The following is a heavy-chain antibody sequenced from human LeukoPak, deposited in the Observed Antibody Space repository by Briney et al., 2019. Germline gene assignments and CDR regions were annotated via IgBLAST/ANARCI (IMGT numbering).Heavy chain of an antibody. CDR1: GFTFNSYW. CDR2: ISADGTTT. CDR3: ARGLAGAYRIMDV. Sequence: GGSLRLSCVASGFTFNSYWIHWVRQGPGKGLVWVSLISADGTTTTYADSVRGRFTVSRDNAENTLYLQMNSLRAEDAAVYYCARGLAGAYRIMDVWGQGTTVTVS. D-gene: IGHD6-19*01. J-gene: IGHJ6*02. V-gene: IGHV3-74*01.